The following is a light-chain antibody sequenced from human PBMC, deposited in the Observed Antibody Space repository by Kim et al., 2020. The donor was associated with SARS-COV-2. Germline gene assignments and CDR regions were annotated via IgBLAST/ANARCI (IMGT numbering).Light chain of an antibody. CDR2: RNH. CDR3: ASWDDGLNGPV. V-gene: IGLV1-47*01. J-gene: IGLJ3*02. CDR1: MSNIGNNF. Sequence: GQSFTISFSGSMSNIGNNFLYWYQHLPGAAPKLLVYRNHERPSGVPDRFSGSKSDTSASLAITGLRSADEADYYCASWDDGLNGPVFGGGTQLTVL.